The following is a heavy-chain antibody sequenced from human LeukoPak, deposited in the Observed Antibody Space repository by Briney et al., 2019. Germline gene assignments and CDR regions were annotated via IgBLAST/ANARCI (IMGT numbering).Heavy chain of an antibody. Sequence: SVKVSCKASGGTFSSYAISWVRQAPGQGLEWMGGIIPIFGTANYSQKFQGRVTITADESTSTAYMELSSLRSEDTAVYYCARDGVGATVDGFDYWGQGTLVTVS. J-gene: IGHJ4*02. D-gene: IGHD1-26*01. V-gene: IGHV1-69*13. CDR1: GGTFSSYA. CDR3: ARDGVGATVDGFDY. CDR2: IIPIFGTA.